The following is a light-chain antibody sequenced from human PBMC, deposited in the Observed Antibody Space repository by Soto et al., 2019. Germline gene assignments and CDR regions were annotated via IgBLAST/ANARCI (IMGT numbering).Light chain of an antibody. J-gene: IGKJ4*01. Sequence: EIVLTQSPATLSLSPGERATLSCRASQSVSSYLAWYQQKPGQAPRLLIYDASNRATGILARFSGSGSGTDFTLTISSLEPVDFAVYYCQKRSNWTLTCVVGTKVEIK. CDR1: QSVSSY. V-gene: IGKV3-11*01. CDR2: DAS. CDR3: QKRSNWTLT.